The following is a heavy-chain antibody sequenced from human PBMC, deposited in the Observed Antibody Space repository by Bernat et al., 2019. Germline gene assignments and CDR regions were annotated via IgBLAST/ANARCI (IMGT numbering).Heavy chain of an antibody. J-gene: IGHJ6*02. V-gene: IGHV3-30*18. CDR2: ISHDGSNK. CDR3: AKDLYGGIYYYGMDV. D-gene: IGHD3-16*01. CDR1: GFTFSSYG. Sequence: QVQLVESGGGVVQPGRSLRLSCAASGFTFSSYGMHWVRQAPGKVLEWVAVISHDGSNKYYANSVKGRFTISRDNSKNTLYLQMNSLRAEDTAVYYCAKDLYGGIYYYGMDVWGQGTTVTVAS.